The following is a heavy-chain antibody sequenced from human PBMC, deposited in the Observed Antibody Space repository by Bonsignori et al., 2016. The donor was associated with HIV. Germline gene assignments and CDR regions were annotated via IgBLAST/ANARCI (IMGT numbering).Heavy chain of an antibody. CDR2: IRYDGRDT. D-gene: IGHD1-7*01. CDR1: GFTFGSYA. V-gene: IGHV3-30*02. Sequence: GESLKISCAASGFTFGSYAMHWVRQSPGKGLDWVAFIRYDGRDTYYADSVKGRFTISRDNSKRTLFLQMNSLRAEDTAVYYCAKDRGDWNFLYFDYWGQGTLVTVSS. CDR3: AKDRGDWNFLYFDY. J-gene: IGHJ4*02.